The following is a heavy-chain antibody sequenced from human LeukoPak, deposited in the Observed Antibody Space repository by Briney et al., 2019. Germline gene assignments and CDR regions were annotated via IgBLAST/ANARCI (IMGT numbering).Heavy chain of an antibody. CDR2: IIPIFGTA. CDR1: GGTFSSYA. D-gene: IGHD4-17*01. CDR3: ARDTGLGDYVSPLDY. J-gene: IGHJ4*02. V-gene: IGHV1-69*05. Sequence: GASVKVSCKASGGTFSSYAISWVRQAPGQGLEWMGGIIPIFGTANYAQKFQGRVTMTRDTSTSTVYMELSSLRSEDTAVYYCARDTGLGDYVSPLDYWGQGTLVTVSS.